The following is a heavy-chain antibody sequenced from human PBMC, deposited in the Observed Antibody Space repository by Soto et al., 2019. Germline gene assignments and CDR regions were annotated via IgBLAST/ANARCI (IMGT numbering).Heavy chain of an antibody. V-gene: IGHV3-13*01. D-gene: IGHD2-21*02. CDR3: ARARSVVVTAIRAFDI. CDR1: GFTFSSYD. CDR2: IGTAGDT. Sequence: GVSLRLSCAASGFTFSSYDMHWVRQATGKGLEWVSAIGTAGDTYYPGSVKGRFTISRENAKNSLYLQMNSLRAGDTAVYYCARARSVVVTAIRAFDIWGQGTMVTVSS. J-gene: IGHJ3*02.